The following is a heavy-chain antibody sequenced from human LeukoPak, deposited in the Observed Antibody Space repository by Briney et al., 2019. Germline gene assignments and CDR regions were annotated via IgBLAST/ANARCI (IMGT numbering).Heavy chain of an antibody. CDR1: GFTFSSYG. Sequence: GGSLRLSCAAPGFTFSSYGMHWVRQAPGKGLEWVAFIRFDGSNKYYADSVKGRFTISRDNSKNTLYLQMNSLRAEDTAVYYCAKGLWYTAMGRPYYFDYWGQGTLVTVSS. J-gene: IGHJ4*02. CDR3: AKGLWYTAMGRPYYFDY. D-gene: IGHD5-18*01. V-gene: IGHV3-30*02. CDR2: IRFDGSNK.